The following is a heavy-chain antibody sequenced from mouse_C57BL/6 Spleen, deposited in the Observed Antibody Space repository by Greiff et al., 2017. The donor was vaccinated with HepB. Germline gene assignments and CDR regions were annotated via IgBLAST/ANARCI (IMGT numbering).Heavy chain of an antibody. Sequence: QVQLQQPGAELVRPGTSVKLSCKASGYTFTSYWMHWVKQRPGQGLEWIGVIDPSDSYTNYNQKFKGKATLTVDTSSSTAYMQLSSLTSEDSAVYYCARPFPIAPAMDDWGQGTSVTVSS. V-gene: IGHV1-59*01. CDR1: GYTFTSYW. J-gene: IGHJ4*01. D-gene: IGHD6-1*01. CDR2: IDPSDSYT. CDR3: ARPFPIAPAMDD.